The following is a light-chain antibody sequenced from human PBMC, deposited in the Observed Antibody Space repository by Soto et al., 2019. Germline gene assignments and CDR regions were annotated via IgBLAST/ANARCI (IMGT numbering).Light chain of an antibody. Sequence: QSVLTQPASVSGSPGQSITISCTGTSSDVGLYDYVSWYQQHPGKAPQLMIYAVSNRPSGVSNRFSASKSGNTASLSISGLQAEDEADYYCSSYTRDSSYVFGSGTKVTVL. J-gene: IGLJ1*01. CDR2: AVS. CDR1: SSDVGLYDY. V-gene: IGLV2-14*01. CDR3: SSYTRDSSYV.